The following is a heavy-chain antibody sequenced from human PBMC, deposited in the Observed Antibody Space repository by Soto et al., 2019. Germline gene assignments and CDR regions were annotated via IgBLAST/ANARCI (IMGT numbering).Heavy chain of an antibody. CDR1: GYSFTSYW. CDR3: ARYSTGAYYYGSGSYGGYGMDV. CDR2: IYPGDSDT. J-gene: IGHJ6*02. V-gene: IGHV5-51*01. Sequence: GESLKISCKDSGYSFTSYWIGWVRQMPGKGLEWMGIIYPGDSDTRYSPSFQGQVTISADKSISTAYLQWSSLKASDTAMYYCARYSTGAYYYGSGSYGGYGMDVWGQGTTVTVSS. D-gene: IGHD3-10*01.